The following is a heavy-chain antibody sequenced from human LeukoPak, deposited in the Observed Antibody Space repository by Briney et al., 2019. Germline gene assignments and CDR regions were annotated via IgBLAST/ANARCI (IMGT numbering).Heavy chain of an antibody. CDR3: AREDYYDSSGIN. J-gene: IGHJ4*02. CDR1: GGSISSGGYS. Sequence: SETLSLTCAVSGGSISSGGYSWSWIRQPPGKGLEWIGYIYHSESTYYNPSLKSRVTISVDRSKNQFSLKLSSVTAADTAVYYCAREDYYDSSGINWGQGTLVTVSS. V-gene: IGHV4-30-2*01. D-gene: IGHD3-22*01. CDR2: IYHSEST.